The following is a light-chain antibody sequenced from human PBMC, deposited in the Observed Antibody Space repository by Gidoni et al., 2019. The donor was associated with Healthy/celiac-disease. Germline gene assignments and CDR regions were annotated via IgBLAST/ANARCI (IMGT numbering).Light chain of an antibody. CDR1: SGHRSYS. Sequence: QPVLTQSSSASASLGSSVKLTCTLSSGHRSYSIAWHLQQPGKAPRYLMKLEGSGSYNKGSGVPDRFSGSSSGADRYLTISNLPSEDEADYYCETWDSTTLVVFGGGTKLTVL. J-gene: IGLJ2*01. V-gene: IGLV4-60*03. CDR3: ETWDSTTLVV. CDR2: LEGSGSY.